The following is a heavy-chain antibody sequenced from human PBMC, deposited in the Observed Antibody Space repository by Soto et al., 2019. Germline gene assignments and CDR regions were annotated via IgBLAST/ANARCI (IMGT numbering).Heavy chain of an antibody. CDR3: ARQGGTGWQRYYGMDV. D-gene: IGHD6-19*01. CDR2: IYPDDSDT. Sequence: PGESRKISCKASGYSFPNYWIAWVRQMPGKGLEWMGIIYPDDSDTRYSPSFQGQVTISADKSITTAYLQWSSLKASDTAIYYCARQGGTGWQRYYGMDVWGQGTTVTVSS. CDR1: GYSFPNYW. V-gene: IGHV5-51*01. J-gene: IGHJ6*02.